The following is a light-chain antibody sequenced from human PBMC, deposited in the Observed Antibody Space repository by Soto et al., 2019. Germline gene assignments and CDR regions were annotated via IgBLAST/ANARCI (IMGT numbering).Light chain of an antibody. J-gene: IGKJ5*01. CDR2: DAS. Sequence: EIALTQSPATLSLSPGERATLSCRANRTVFNFLIWYQQKPGQAPRLLIYDASNRATDIPARFSGTGSGTDFRLTISSLEPEDFATYYCQQYYSYPPITFGQGTRLEIK. CDR1: RTVFNF. CDR3: QQYYSYPPIT. V-gene: IGKV3-11*01.